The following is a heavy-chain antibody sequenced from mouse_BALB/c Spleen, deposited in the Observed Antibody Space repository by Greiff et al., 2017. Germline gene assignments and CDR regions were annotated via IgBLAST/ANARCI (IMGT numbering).Heavy chain of an antibody. V-gene: IGHV1S56*01. Sequence: VMLVESGPELVKPGASVRISCKASGYTFTSYYIHWVKQRPGQGLEWIGWIYPGNVNTKYNEKFKGKATLTADKSSSTAYMQLSSLTSEDSAVYFCARKGYGNPYAMDYWGQGTSVTVSS. CDR2: IYPGNVNT. CDR1: GYTFTSYY. J-gene: IGHJ4*01. D-gene: IGHD2-1*01. CDR3: ARKGYGNPYAMDY.